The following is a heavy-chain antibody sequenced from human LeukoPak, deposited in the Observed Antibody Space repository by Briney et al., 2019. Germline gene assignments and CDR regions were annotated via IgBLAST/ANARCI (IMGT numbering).Heavy chain of an antibody. J-gene: IGHJ4*02. V-gene: IGHV1-2*02. CDR2: INPNSGGT. CDR3: AREAVAGTTNFDY. D-gene: IGHD6-19*01. Sequence: ASVKVSCKASGYTFTTYGMSWVRQAPGQGLEWMGWINPNSGGTNYAQKFQGRVTMTRDTSISTAYMELSRLKSDDTAVYYCAREAVAGTTNFDYCGQGTLVTVSS. CDR1: GYTFTTYG.